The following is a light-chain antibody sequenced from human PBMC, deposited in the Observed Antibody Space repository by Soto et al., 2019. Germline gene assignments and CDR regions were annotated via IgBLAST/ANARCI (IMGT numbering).Light chain of an antibody. CDR2: GAS. V-gene: IGKV3-15*01. J-gene: IGKJ1*01. CDR1: QSVSSN. Sequence: EIVMTQSPATLSVSPGERATLSCRASQSVSSNLAWYQQKPGQAPRLLIYGASTRATGIPARFSGSGSGTKFTLTISSLLSEDFAVYYCHQYNNWPPWTFGQGTKVEIK. CDR3: HQYNNWPPWT.